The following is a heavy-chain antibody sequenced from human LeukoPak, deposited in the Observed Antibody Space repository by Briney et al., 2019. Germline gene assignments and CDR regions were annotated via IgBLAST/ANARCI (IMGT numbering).Heavy chain of an antibody. CDR3: AKEKRLRFLEWLPSAGMDV. CDR1: GFTFSSYA. Sequence: GGSLRLSCAASGFTFSSYAMSWVRQAPGTGLEWVSAISGSGGSTYYADSVKGRFTISRDNSKNTLYLQMNSLRAEDTAVYYCAKEKRLRFLEWLPSAGMDVWGQGTTVTVSS. CDR2: ISGSGGST. D-gene: IGHD3-3*01. V-gene: IGHV3-23*01. J-gene: IGHJ6*02.